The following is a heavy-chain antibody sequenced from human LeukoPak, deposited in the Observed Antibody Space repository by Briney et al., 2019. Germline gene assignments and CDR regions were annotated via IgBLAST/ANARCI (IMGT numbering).Heavy chain of an antibody. Sequence: GGSLRLSCAVSGFSFSSYAMSWVRQAPGKGLDWVSSITGSGSTYYADSVKGRFAISRDNSKNMLYLQMNSLRVEDTAIYYCAKDSEGYNFWGQGTLVTVSS. CDR1: GFSFSSYA. V-gene: IGHV3-23*01. CDR2: ITGSGST. CDR3: AKDSEGYNF. D-gene: IGHD5-24*01. J-gene: IGHJ4*02.